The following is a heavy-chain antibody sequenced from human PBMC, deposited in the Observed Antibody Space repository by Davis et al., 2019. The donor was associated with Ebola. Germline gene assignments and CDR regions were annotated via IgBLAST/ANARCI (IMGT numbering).Heavy chain of an antibody. CDR1: GFTFSSYG. Sequence: GGSLRLSCAASGFTFSSYGMHWVRQAPGKGLEWVAVISYDGSNKYYADSVKGRFTISRDNSKNTLYLQMNSLRAEDTAVYYCARGPQWELLPYFDYWGQGTLVTVSS. CDR2: ISYDGSNK. V-gene: IGHV3-30*03. D-gene: IGHD1-26*01. J-gene: IGHJ4*02. CDR3: ARGPQWELLPYFDY.